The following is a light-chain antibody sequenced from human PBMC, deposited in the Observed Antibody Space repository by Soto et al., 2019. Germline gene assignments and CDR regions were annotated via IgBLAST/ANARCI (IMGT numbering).Light chain of an antibody. CDR2: DTS. CDR1: QDISNY. Sequence: DVQMTQSPSSLSASVGDRVTITCQASQDISNYLNWYQQKPGKAPKLLIYDTSNLETAVPSRFSGSGSGTDFSFTISSLQPEAIATYYCQQYDNLPPLTFGGGTKVEIK. J-gene: IGKJ4*01. V-gene: IGKV1-33*01. CDR3: QQYDNLPPLT.